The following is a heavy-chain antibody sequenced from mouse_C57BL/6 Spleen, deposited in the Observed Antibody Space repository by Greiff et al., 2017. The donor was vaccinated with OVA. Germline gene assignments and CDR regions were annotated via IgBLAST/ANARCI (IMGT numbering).Heavy chain of an antibody. CDR2: IYPGSGST. D-gene: IGHD2-5*01. CDR3: ARYSNRVGSAY. CDR1: GYTFTSYW. J-gene: IGHJ3*01. V-gene: IGHV1-55*01. Sequence: SGAELVKPGASVKMSCKASGYTFTSYWITWVKQRPGQGLEWIGDIYPGSGSTNYNEKFKSKATLTVDTSSSTAYMQLSSLTSEDSAVYYCARYSNRVGSAYWGQGTLVTVSA.